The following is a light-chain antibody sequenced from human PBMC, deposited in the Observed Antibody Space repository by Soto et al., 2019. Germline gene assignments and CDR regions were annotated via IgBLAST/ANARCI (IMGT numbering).Light chain of an antibody. Sequence: AIRMTRSPSSFSASTGDRVTITCRASQGISSYLAWYQQKPGKAPKLLIYAAATLQRGAPSRFSASVSGTDFTLTISRLQSEDFATYYCQQYLSYPYTFGQGNKLEI. CDR1: QGISSY. J-gene: IGKJ2*01. CDR3: QQYLSYPYT. V-gene: IGKV1-8*01. CDR2: AAA.